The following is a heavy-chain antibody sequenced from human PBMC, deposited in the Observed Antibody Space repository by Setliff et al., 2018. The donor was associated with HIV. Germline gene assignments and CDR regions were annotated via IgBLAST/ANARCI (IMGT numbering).Heavy chain of an antibody. Sequence: SETLSLTCTVSGGSISSYCWNWIRQPPGKGLEWIGYIFASGSSLYTPSLQSRVSISIDTSKNQFSLKLSSVTAADTAVYYCARRIDNSGSLPAKNWFDTWGQGRLVTVSS. CDR2: IFASGSS. V-gene: IGHV4-4*09. J-gene: IGHJ5*02. CDR3: ARRIDNSGSLPAKNWFDT. D-gene: IGHD3-10*01. CDR1: GGSISSYC.